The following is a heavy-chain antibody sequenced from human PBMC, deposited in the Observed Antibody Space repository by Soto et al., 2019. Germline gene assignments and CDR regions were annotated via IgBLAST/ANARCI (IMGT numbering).Heavy chain of an antibody. J-gene: IGHJ4*02. CDR3: ARTHSGSYYSVFNY. CDR1: NFSISSGYY. CDR2: IYRSGTT. V-gene: IGHV4-38-2*01. Sequence: TETLSLTCVVSNFSISSGYYWGWIRQSPGKGLEWIASIYRSGTTSYNPSLKSRVTISVDPSKNQFSLMLTAVTAADTAVYYCARTHSGSYYSVFNYWGRGSLVTVSS. D-gene: IGHD1-26*01.